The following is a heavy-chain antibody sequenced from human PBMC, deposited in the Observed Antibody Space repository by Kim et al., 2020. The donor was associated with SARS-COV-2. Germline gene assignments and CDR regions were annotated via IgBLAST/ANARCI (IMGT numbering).Heavy chain of an antibody. CDR3: ARGGLYSSMDV. D-gene: IGHD6-13*01. V-gene: IGHV4-59*09. J-gene: IGHJ6*02. Sequence: NCDPSLKSRGTISVDTSKSQFSRKLSSVTAADTAVYYCARGGLYSSMDVWGQGTTVTVSS.